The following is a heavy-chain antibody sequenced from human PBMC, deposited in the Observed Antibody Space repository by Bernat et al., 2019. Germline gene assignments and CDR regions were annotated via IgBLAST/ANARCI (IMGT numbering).Heavy chain of an antibody. CDR1: GYTFTGYY. Sequence: QVQLVQSGAEVKKPGASVKVSCKASGYTFTGYYMHWVRQAPGQGLEWMGWINPNSGGTNYEQKFQGWVTMTRDTSITTAYMEVSRLRSEETAVYYCAISTSHMYNFDYWGQGTWVTVSA. D-gene: IGHD2-2*01. CDR2: INPNSGGT. J-gene: IGHJ4*02. CDR3: AISTSHMYNFDY. V-gene: IGHV1-2*04.